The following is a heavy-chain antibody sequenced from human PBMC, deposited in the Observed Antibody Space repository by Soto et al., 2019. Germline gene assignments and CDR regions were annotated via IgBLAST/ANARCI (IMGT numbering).Heavy chain of an antibody. CDR2: INLSGGST. D-gene: IGHD3-3*01. V-gene: IGHV1-46*03. Sequence: QVQLVQSGAEVKKPGASVKVSCKASGYTFTSYYMHWVRQAPGQGLEWMGIINLSGGSTSYAQKCQGRVTMTRDTATSTVYMELSSLRSEDTAVYYFARGNDSWSGSYYMDVWGKGTTVTVSS. CDR3: ARGNDSWSGSYYMDV. CDR1: GYTFTSYY. J-gene: IGHJ6*03.